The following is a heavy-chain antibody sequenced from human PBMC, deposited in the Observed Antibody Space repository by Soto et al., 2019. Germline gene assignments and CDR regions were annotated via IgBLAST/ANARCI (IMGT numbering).Heavy chain of an antibody. CDR3: ARGIRNYYGVDV. Sequence: EVQLVESGGGLVQSGGSLRLSCAASGFTFSTYWMHWVRQAPGTGLEWVSRIKGDGSSTSYADSVEGRFTISRDNAKNTVYLQMNSLGAEDTAVYWCARGIRNYYGVDVWGQGTTVTVSS. CDR1: GFTFSTYW. CDR2: IKGDGSST. V-gene: IGHV3-74*01. J-gene: IGHJ6*02.